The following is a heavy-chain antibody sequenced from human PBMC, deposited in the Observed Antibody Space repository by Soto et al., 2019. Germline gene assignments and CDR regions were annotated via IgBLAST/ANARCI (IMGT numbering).Heavy chain of an antibody. J-gene: IGHJ4*01. D-gene: IGHD1-1*01. CDR2: IRGDGGST. Sequence: EVQLLESGGGLVQPGGSLRLSCAASGFTFGNSAMNWVRQAPGKGLEWVSAIRGDGGSTYYADSVKGRFTISRDNSKNTLYLQMDSLRAEDTAVYYFAKKNPGIRWTTGFDYGGQEPWSPSPQ. CDR1: GFTFGNSA. V-gene: IGHV3-23*01. CDR3: AKKNPGIRWTTGFDY.